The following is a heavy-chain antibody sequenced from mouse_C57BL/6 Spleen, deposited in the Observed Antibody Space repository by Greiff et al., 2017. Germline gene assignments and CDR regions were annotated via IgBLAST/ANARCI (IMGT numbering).Heavy chain of an antibody. CDR1: GFTFSDYG. J-gene: IGHJ4*01. D-gene: IGHD2-1*01. V-gene: IGHV5-17*01. Sequence: EVKLMESGGGLVKPGGSLKLSCAASGFTFSDYGMHWVRQAPEKGLEWVAYISSGSSTIYYADTVKGRFTISRDNAKNTLFLQMTSLRSEDTAMYYCAKAFRNYYHDYAMDYWGQGTSVTVSS. CDR2: ISSGSSTI. CDR3: AKAFRNYYHDYAMDY.